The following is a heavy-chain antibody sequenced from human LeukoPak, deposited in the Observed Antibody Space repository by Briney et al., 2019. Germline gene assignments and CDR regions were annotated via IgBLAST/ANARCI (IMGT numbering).Heavy chain of an antibody. CDR2: FTTGANYT. CDR3: AKAQGAWYYFDS. CDR1: GFTVSSFA. D-gene: IGHD6-13*01. Sequence: GVSLRLSCAASGFTVSSFAMSWVRQAPGKGLEWVSVFTTGANYTYYADSVKGRFTMTRDNSKNTIFLQLNNVRADDTAVYFCAKAQGAWYYFDSWGQGTLVTVSS. V-gene: IGHV3-23*03. J-gene: IGHJ4*02.